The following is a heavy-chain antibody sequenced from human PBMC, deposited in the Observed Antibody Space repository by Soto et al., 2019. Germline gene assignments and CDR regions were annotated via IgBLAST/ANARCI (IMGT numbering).Heavy chain of an antibody. CDR3: ARTAVAGTHYYYGMDV. V-gene: IGHV4-61*01. Sequence: SETLSLTCTVSGGSVNSGSYYWSWIRQPPGKGLEWIGYVYYTGSTNYNPSLKSRVTISVDTSKNQFSLKLSSVTAADTAVYYCARTAVAGTHYYYGMDVWGQGTTVTVSS. CDR1: GGSVNSGSYY. J-gene: IGHJ6*02. CDR2: VYYTGST. D-gene: IGHD6-19*01.